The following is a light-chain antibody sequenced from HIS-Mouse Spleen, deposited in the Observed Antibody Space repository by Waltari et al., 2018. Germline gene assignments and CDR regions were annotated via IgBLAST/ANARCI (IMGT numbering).Light chain of an antibody. V-gene: IGLV2-11*01. CDR3: CSYAGSYTLV. CDR1: SSDVGGYNY. CDR2: DFS. Sequence: QSALTQPRSVSGSPGQSVTISCTGTSSDVGGYNYVSWYQQHPGKAPKRMIYDFSKRPSGVPDRFSGSKSGNTASLTISGLQAEDEADYYCCSYAGSYTLVFGGGTKLTVL. J-gene: IGLJ2*01.